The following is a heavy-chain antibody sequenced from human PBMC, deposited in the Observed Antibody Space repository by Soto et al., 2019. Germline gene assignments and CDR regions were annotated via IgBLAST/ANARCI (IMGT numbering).Heavy chain of an antibody. CDR2: ISYDGSNN. CDR1: AFAFSSYA. V-gene: IGHV3-30-3*01. Sequence: GGSLRLSCAASAFAFSSYALHWVRQAPGKGLEWVALISYDGSNNYYADSVKGRFTISRDNSKDTLYLQMNSLRADDTAVYYCARDAAAGYFEYWGQGTLVTVSS. CDR3: ARDAAAGYFEY. J-gene: IGHJ4*02. D-gene: IGHD6-13*01.